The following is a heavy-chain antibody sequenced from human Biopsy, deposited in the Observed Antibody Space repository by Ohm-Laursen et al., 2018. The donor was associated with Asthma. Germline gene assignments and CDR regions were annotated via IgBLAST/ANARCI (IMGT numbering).Heavy chain of an antibody. J-gene: IGHJ4*02. CDR1: GFTVSRDH. CDR3: GRDYPLVD. D-gene: IGHD2-15*01. CDR2: IYSGGST. Sequence: SLRLFCAASGFTVSRDHMFWVRQAPGKGLEWVSVIYSGGSTYYADSVKGRFTISRDNSKNTLDLQMNSLRAEDTAVYYCGRDYPLVDWGQGTLVTVSS. V-gene: IGHV3-53*01.